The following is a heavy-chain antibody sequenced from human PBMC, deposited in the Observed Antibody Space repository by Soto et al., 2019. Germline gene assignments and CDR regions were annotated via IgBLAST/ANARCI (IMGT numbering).Heavy chain of an antibody. CDR3: AKAYSNSWYDY. CDR2: LSGSGSST. V-gene: IGHV3-23*01. CDR1: GFTFSSYA. D-gene: IGHD6-13*01. Sequence: GGSLSLSCAASGFTFSSYAMNWVRQAPGKGLEWVSSLSGSGSSTYYADPVKGRFTISRDNSKNTLSLQMNSLRAEDTAVYYCAKAYSNSWYDYWGQGTLVTVSS. J-gene: IGHJ4*02.